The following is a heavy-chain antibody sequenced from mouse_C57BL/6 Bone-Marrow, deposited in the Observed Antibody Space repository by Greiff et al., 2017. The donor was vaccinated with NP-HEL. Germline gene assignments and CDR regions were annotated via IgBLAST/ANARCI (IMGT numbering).Heavy chain of an antibody. CDR2: IHPNSGST. V-gene: IGHV1-64*01. J-gene: IGHJ2*01. Sequence: QVQLKQPGAELVKPGASVKLSCKASGYTFTSYWMHWVKQRPGQGLEWIGMIHPNSGSTNYNEKFKSKATLTVDKSSSTAYIQLSSLTSEDSAVYYCARGGELGCWGHSTTLTVSS. CDR1: GYTFTSYW. CDR3: ARGGELGC. D-gene: IGHD4-1*01.